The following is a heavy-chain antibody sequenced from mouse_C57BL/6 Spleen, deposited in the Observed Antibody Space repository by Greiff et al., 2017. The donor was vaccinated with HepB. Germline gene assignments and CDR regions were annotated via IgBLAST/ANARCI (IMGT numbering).Heavy chain of an antibody. CDR2: IFPGSGST. CDR1: GYTFTDYY. CDR3: ARRGGTVVDYYAMDY. J-gene: IGHJ4*01. D-gene: IGHD1-1*01. V-gene: IGHV1-75*01. Sequence: VKLMESGPELVKPGASVKISCKASGYTFTDYYINWVKQRPGQGLEWIGWIFPGSGSTYYNEKFKGKATLTVDKSSSTAYMLLSSLTSEDSAVYFCARRGGTVVDYYAMDYWGQGTSVTVSS.